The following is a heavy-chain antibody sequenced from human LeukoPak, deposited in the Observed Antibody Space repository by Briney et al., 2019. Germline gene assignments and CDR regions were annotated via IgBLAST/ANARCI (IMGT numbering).Heavy chain of an antibody. J-gene: IGHJ6*03. D-gene: IGHD3-22*01. CDR3: ARDYYDSSGYYYSYYMDV. CDR2: TSSSRSSV. Sequence: GGSLRLSCAASGFTFSSYSMNWVRQAPGKGLEWVSYTSSSRSSVYYADSVKGRFIISRDNAKNSLYLQINSLSAEDTAVYYCARDYYDSSGYYYSYYMDVWGKGTTVTVSS. CDR1: GFTFSSYS. V-gene: IGHV3-48*01.